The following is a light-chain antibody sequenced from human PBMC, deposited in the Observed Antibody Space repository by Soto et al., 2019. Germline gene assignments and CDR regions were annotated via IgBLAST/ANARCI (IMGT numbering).Light chain of an antibody. CDR2: RAS. V-gene: IGKV1-5*03. CDR1: QSINSW. Sequence: DIQMTQSPSTLSASVGDRVTITCRASQSINSWLAWYQQKPGKAPKLLIYRASTLEGGVPSRFSGSGSGTEFTLPSSSLQPDDFSTYYCQHYDSYSGTFGPATKVDI. J-gene: IGKJ3*01. CDR3: QHYDSYSGT.